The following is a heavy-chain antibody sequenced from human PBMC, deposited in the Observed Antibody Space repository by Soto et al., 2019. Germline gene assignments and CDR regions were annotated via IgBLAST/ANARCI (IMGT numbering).Heavy chain of an antibody. J-gene: IGHJ4*02. Sequence: QVQLVQSEPEVKNPGASVKVSCKASGYTFTSYGISWVRQAPGQGLEWMGWIDAYNGNTNYAQKFKGRVTMTTDTSTSTAYMELRNLRSDDTAVYYCARDPPAHLDFDYWGQGTLVTVSS. CDR2: IDAYNGNT. CDR1: GYTFTSYG. V-gene: IGHV1-18*01. CDR3: ARDPPAHLDFDY.